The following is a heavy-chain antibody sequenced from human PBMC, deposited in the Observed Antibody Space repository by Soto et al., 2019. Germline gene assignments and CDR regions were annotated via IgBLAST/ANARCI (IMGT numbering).Heavy chain of an antibody. CDR1: GFTFSNAW. CDR2: IKSKTDGGTT. CDR3: TTTGYCSGGSCYLSGYYYYYMDV. Sequence: EVQLVESGGGLVKPGGSLRLSCAASGFTFSNAWMSRVRQAPGKGLEWVGRIKSKTDGGTTDYAAPVKGRFPISRDDSKNTLYLQMNSLKTEDTAVYYCTTTGYCSGGSCYLSGYYYYYMDVCGKGTTVTVSS. D-gene: IGHD2-15*01. V-gene: IGHV3-15*01. J-gene: IGHJ6*03.